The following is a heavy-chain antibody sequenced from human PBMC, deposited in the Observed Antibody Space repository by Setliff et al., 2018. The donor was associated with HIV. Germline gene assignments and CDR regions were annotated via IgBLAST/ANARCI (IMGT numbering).Heavy chain of an antibody. V-gene: IGHV3-7*03. D-gene: IGHD2-2*01. Sequence: GGSLRLSCVASGLTFSNYWMSWVRQAPGKGLEWVANIKQDGREKYYVDSVKGRFTISRDNAKNSLYLQMNSLKTEDTAVYYCTTDLPYGYHNDYWGPGTLVTVSS. CDR2: IKQDGREK. CDR1: GLTFSNYW. J-gene: IGHJ4*02. CDR3: TTDLPYGYHNDY.